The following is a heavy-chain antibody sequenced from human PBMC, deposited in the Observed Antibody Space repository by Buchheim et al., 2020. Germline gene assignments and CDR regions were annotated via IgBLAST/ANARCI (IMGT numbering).Heavy chain of an antibody. CDR2: MYYSGST. J-gene: IGHJ4*02. CDR1: GGSINNYY. V-gene: IGHV4-59*01. CDR3: ARGGTVTTLTL. Sequence: QVQLQESGPGLVKPSETLSLMCTVSGGSINNYYWNWIRQPPGRGLEWIGNMYYSGSTNYNPYLKSRLTISVDKSKNQIPLKLSSVAAADTAVYYCARGGTVTTLTLWGQGTL. D-gene: IGHD4-17*01.